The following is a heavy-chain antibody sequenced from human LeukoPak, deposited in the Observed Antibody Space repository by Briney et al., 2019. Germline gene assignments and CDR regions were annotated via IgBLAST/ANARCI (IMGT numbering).Heavy chain of an antibody. Sequence: SVKVSCKTSGGTFSSYAISWVRQAPGQGLEWMGRIIPILGIANYAQKFQGRVTITADKSTSTAYMELSSLRSEDTAVYYCARASGYRGSSRFDYWGQGTLVTVSS. CDR1: GGTFSSYA. CDR3: ARASGYRGSSRFDY. D-gene: IGHD6-13*01. J-gene: IGHJ4*02. CDR2: IIPILGIA. V-gene: IGHV1-69*04.